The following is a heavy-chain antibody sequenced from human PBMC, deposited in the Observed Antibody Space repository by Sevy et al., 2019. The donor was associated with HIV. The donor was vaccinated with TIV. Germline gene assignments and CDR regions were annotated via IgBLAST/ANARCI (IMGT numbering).Heavy chain of an antibody. CDR3: ASGRDIVVVPAYYYGMDV. V-gene: IGHV1-69*13. D-gene: IGHD2-2*01. J-gene: IGHJ6*02. Sequence: ASVKVSCKASGGTFSSYAISWVRQAPGQGLEWMGGIIPIFGTANYAQKFQGRVTITADESTSTAYMELSSLRSEDTAVYYYASGRDIVVVPAYYYGMDVWGQGTTVTVSS. CDR1: GGTFSSYA. CDR2: IIPIFGTA.